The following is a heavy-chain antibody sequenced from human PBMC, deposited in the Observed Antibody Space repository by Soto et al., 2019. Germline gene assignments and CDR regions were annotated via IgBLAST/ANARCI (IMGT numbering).Heavy chain of an antibody. V-gene: IGHV3-23*01. CDR1: GFTFSSCA. J-gene: IGHJ5*02. Sequence: EVQLLESGGGLVQPGGSLRLSCAASGFTFSSCAMSWVRQAPGKGLEWVSAISGSGGSTYYADSVKGRFTISRDNSKNTLYLQTNSLRAEDTAVYYCAKAPGGYCSGGSCYPDWFDPWGQGTLVTVSS. CDR3: AKAPGGYCSGGSCYPDWFDP. CDR2: ISGSGGST. D-gene: IGHD2-15*01.